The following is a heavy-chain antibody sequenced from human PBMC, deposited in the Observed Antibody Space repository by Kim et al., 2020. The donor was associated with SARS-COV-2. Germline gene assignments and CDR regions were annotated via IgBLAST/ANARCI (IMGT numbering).Heavy chain of an antibody. D-gene: IGHD3-3*01. V-gene: IGHV4-31*03. CDR1: GGSISSGGYY. J-gene: IGHJ4*02. CDR3: ARAGTIFGVVIAHFDY. CDR2: IYYSGST. Sequence: SETLSLTCTVSGGSISSGGYYWSWIRQPPGKVLEWIGYIYYSGSTYYNPSLKSRVTISVDTSKNQYSLKLSSVTAAATAVYYCARAGTIFGVVIAHFDYWGQGTLVTVSS.